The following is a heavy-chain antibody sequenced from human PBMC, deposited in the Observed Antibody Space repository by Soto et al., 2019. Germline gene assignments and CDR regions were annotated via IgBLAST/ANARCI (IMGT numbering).Heavy chain of an antibody. CDR2: ISGSGDST. Sequence: PGGSLRLSCEVSGFTFSSYAMSWVRQAPGRGLEWVSSISGSGDSTYHADSVNGRFTISRDNSKNTVFLQMNSLRAEDTAVYYCAKDSPYSASYKEDGFDIWGQGSLVTVSS. V-gene: IGHV3-23*01. J-gene: IGHJ3*02. CDR1: GFTFSSYA. D-gene: IGHD1-26*01. CDR3: AKDSPYSASYKEDGFDI.